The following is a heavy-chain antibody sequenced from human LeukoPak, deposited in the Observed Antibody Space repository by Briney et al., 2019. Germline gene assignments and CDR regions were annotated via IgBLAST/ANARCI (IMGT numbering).Heavy chain of an antibody. CDR3: AKELERGLYYYGSGSYWSH. J-gene: IGHJ4*02. Sequence: PGGSLRLSCAASGFTFSSYGMHWVRQAPGKGLEWVAVISYDGSNKYYADSVKGRFTISRDNSKNTLYLQMNSLRAEDTAVYYCAKELERGLYYYGSGSYWSHWGQGTLVTVSS. CDR1: GFTFSSYG. D-gene: IGHD3-10*01. V-gene: IGHV3-30*18. CDR2: ISYDGSNK.